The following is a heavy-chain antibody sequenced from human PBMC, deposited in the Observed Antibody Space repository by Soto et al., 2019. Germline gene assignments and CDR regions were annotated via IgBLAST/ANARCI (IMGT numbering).Heavy chain of an antibody. CDR2: IYSSGST. Sequence: ETLGPASPFAAGAVSTYYATRVPQPSGKGLEWIGRIYSSGSTKYNSSLQSRVTMSRDTSNNQFSLRLTSVTAADTAVYYCARGQRLSDWFDPWGHGTLVTV. CDR1: AGAVSTYY. D-gene: IGHD5-12*01. J-gene: IGHJ5*02. V-gene: IGHV4-4*07. CDR3: ARGQRLSDWFDP.